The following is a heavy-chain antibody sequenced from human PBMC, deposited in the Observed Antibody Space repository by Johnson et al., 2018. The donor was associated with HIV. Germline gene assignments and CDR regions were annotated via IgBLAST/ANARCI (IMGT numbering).Heavy chain of an antibody. Sequence: QVQLVESGGGLVQPGGSLRLSCAASGFTVSRNYMSWVRQAPGKGLEWVAVISYDGSNKYYADSVKGRFTISRDNTKNTLYVQMNSLRAEDTAVYFCAREPGRRELRRDAFDIWGQGTMVTVSS. CDR3: AREPGRRELRRDAFDI. CDR1: GFTVSRNY. J-gene: IGHJ3*02. CDR2: ISYDGSNK. D-gene: IGHD1-26*01. V-gene: IGHV3-30-3*01.